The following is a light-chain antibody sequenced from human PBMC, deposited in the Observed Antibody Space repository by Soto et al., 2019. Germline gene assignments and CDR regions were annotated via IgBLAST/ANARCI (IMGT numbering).Light chain of an antibody. Sequence: EIVLAQSPGTLSLSPGERATLSCRASQSVTSGYLAWYQQKPGQSPRLLMYGASSRATGVPDRFSGSGSGTDFTLTITRLEPEDFAVYYCHQYGTSPLTFGGGTKVEIK. CDR3: HQYGTSPLT. CDR1: QSVTSGY. J-gene: IGKJ4*01. CDR2: GAS. V-gene: IGKV3-20*01.